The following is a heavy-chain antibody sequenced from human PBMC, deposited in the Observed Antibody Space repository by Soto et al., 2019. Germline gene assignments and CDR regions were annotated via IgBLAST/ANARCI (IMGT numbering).Heavy chain of an antibody. Sequence: SETLSLTCTVSGGSVSSSSYYWGWIRQPPGNGLEWIGRIYYSLSTYYNPSLKSRVTISVATSTNQFSLKLSSATAADPAVYYCARLNRYCSSNSCYTGAYNWFDPWGQGTLVTVSS. D-gene: IGHD2-2*02. V-gene: IGHV4-39*01. CDR1: GGSVSSSSYY. CDR3: ARLNRYCSSNSCYTGAYNWFDP. J-gene: IGHJ5*02. CDR2: IYYSLST.